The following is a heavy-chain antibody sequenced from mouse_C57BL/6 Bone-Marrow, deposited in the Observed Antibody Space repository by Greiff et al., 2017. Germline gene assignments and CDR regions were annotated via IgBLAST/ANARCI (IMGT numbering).Heavy chain of an antibody. CDR2: INPDSSTI. Sequence: EVKLLESGGGLVQPGGSLKLSCAASGIDFSRYWLSWVRRAPGKGLEWIGEINPDSSTINYAPTLKDKFIISRDNAKNTLYLQMSKVRSEDTALYYCATLYYGSSPWFAYWGQGTLVTVSA. CDR1: GIDFSRYW. CDR3: ATLYYGSSPWFAY. D-gene: IGHD1-1*01. V-gene: IGHV4-1*01. J-gene: IGHJ3*01.